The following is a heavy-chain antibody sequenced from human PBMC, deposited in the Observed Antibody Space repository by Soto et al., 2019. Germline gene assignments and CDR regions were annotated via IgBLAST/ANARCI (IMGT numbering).Heavy chain of an antibody. CDR2: IYYSGST. V-gene: IGHV4-30-4*01. J-gene: IGHJ6*02. Sequence: PSETLSLTCTVSGGSISSSSYYWSRIRQPPGKGLEWIGYIYYSGSTYYNPSLKSRVTISVDTSKNQFSLKLSSVTAADTAVYYCARDHVLVPAAIGSSDYLYGMDVWGQGTTVTVSS. CDR1: GGSISSSSYY. D-gene: IGHD2-2*01. CDR3: ARDHVLVPAAIGSSDYLYGMDV.